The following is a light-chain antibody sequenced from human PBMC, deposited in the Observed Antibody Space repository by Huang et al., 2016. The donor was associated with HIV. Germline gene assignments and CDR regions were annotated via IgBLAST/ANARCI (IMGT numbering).Light chain of an antibody. CDR1: QDIGTS. V-gene: IGKV1-13*02. J-gene: IGKJ5*01. CDR3: QQLHTYPIT. Sequence: QLTQSPPSLSASVGDTIIISCRASQDIGTSLAWYQQKTVRAPKLLISGASTLQTGVPSRFSGDSAGTFFTLFITGLQPEDFATYYCQQLHTYPITFGQGTRLDIK. CDR2: GAS.